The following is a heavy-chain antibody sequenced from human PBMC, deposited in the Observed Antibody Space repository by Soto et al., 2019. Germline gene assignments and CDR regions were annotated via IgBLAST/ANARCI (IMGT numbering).Heavy chain of an antibody. Sequence: GGSLRLSCAASGFTFSSYAMSWVRQAPGKGLEWVSAISGSGGSTYYADSVKGRFTISRDNSKNTLYLQMNGLRAEDTAVYYCAKDLGLVVPAGSDYWGQGTLVTVSS. CDR1: GFTFSSYA. J-gene: IGHJ4*02. CDR3: AKDLGLVVPAGSDY. CDR2: ISGSGGST. V-gene: IGHV3-23*01. D-gene: IGHD2-2*01.